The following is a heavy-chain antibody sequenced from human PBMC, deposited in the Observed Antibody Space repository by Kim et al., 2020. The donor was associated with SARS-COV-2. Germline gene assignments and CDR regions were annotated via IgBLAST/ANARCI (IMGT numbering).Heavy chain of an antibody. D-gene: IGHD5-12*01. CDR2: ISGSGGST. CDR3: AKDPWSIVANLDYAFDI. Sequence: GGSLRLSCAASGFTFSSYAMSWVRQAPGKGLEWVSAISGSGGSTYYADSVKGRFTISRDNSKNTLYLQMNSLRAEDTAVYYCAKDPWSIVANLDYAFDIWGQGTMVTVSS. J-gene: IGHJ3*02. CDR1: GFTFSSYA. V-gene: IGHV3-23*01.